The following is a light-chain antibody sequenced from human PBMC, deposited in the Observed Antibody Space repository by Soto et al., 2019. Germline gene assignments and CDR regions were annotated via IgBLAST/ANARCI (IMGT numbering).Light chain of an antibody. Sequence: EIVLTQSPATLSLSPGERATLSCRASQSVSSYLAWYQQKPGQAPRLLIYDASNRATGIPARFSGSGSGTDFTLTITSLEPEDFAVYYCKHRSNWLAFGGGNKLEIK. CDR1: QSVSSY. CDR3: KHRSNWLA. J-gene: IGKJ4*01. V-gene: IGKV3-11*01. CDR2: DAS.